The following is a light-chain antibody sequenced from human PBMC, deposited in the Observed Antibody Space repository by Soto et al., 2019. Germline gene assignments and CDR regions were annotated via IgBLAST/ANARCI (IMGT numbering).Light chain of an antibody. Sequence: SVLTQSPATLSLSPGERATLSCRASQSDGNYIAWYQQKPGQPPRLLIYDVSNRATGVPARFSGSGSGTDFTLTISSLEPEDFGVYHCQQRSSWPRMYTFCQGTKLEI. CDR3: QQRSSWPRMYT. CDR2: DVS. V-gene: IGKV3-11*01. CDR1: QSDGNY. J-gene: IGKJ2*01.